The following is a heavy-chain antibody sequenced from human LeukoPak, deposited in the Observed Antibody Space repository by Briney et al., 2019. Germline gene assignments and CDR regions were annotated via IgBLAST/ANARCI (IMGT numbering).Heavy chain of an antibody. Sequence: PSQTLSLTCTVSGGSISSGDYYWSWIRQPPGKGLEWIGYIYYSGSTYYNPSLKSRVTTSVDTSKNQFSLKLSSVTAADTAVYYCASQRGVLEWSWYWGQGTLVTVSS. J-gene: IGHJ4*02. CDR1: GGSISSGDYY. V-gene: IGHV4-30-4*08. CDR2: IYYSGST. D-gene: IGHD3-3*01. CDR3: ASQRGVLEWSWY.